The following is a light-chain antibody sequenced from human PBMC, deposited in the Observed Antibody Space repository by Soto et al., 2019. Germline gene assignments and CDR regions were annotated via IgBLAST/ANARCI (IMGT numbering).Light chain of an antibody. CDR1: QSVSSD. Sequence: EILITQFPATRCESPGERVTLSCRASQSVSSDLAWYQQKPGQAPRLLIYGASTRATGIPARFSGSGSGTEFTLTISSLQSEDFAVYYCQQYNNWPGTFGQGTKVDIK. CDR2: GAS. V-gene: IGKV3-15*01. CDR3: QQYNNWPGT. J-gene: IGKJ1*01.